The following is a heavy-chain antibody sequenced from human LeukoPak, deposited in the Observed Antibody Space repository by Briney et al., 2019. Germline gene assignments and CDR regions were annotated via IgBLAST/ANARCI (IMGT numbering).Heavy chain of an antibody. J-gene: IGHJ4*02. Sequence: PSETLSPTCTVSGVSISSSNYYWGWIRQHPGKGLEWIGYIYYSGSTYYNPSLKSRVTISVDTSKNQFSLKLSSVTAADTAVYYCARSPLHCSSTSCYTEDWGQGTLVTVSS. V-gene: IGHV4-31*03. CDR3: ARSPLHCSSTSCYTED. CDR2: IYYSGST. D-gene: IGHD2-2*02. CDR1: GVSISSSNYY.